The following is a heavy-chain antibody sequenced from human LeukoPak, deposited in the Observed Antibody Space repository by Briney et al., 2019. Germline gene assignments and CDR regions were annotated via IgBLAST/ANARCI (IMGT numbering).Heavy chain of an antibody. D-gene: IGHD3-22*01. CDR3: ARDSPPPYYYDSSGANDY. CDR2: ISSSGSTI. J-gene: IGHJ4*02. V-gene: IGHV3-11*04. Sequence: PGGSLRLSCAASGFTFSDYYMSWIRQAPGKGLEWVSYISSSGSTIYYADSVKGRFTISRDNAKNSLYLQMNSLRAEDTAVYYCARDSPPPYYYDSSGANDYWGQGTPVTVYS. CDR1: GFTFSDYY.